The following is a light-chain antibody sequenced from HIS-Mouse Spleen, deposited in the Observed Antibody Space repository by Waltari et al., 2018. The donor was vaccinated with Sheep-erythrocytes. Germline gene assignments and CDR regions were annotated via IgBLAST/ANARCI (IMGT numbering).Light chain of an antibody. CDR1: SSDVGGYNY. J-gene: IGLJ3*02. Sequence: QSALTQPASVSGSPGQSITISCTGTSSDVGGYNYVSWYQQHPGKAPKLIIYDVSNRPSGDSKRFSGSKPGNTASLTISGLQAEDEADYYCSSYTSSSTWVFGGVTKLTVL. CDR2: DVS. V-gene: IGLV2-14*03. CDR3: SSYTSSSTWV.